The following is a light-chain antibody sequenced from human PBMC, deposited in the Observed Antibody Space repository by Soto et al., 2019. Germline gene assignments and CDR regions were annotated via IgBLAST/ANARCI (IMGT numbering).Light chain of an antibody. CDR1: QSVSSNY. CDR2: DAS. J-gene: IGKJ1*01. V-gene: IGKV3-20*01. Sequence: EIVLTQSPATLSLSPGERATLSCRASQSVSSNYLAWYQQKPGQAPRLLIYDASSRATGIPDRFSGSGSGTDFTLTISRLEPEDFAVYYCQQYGNWPRTFGQGTKVEIK. CDR3: QQYGNWPRT.